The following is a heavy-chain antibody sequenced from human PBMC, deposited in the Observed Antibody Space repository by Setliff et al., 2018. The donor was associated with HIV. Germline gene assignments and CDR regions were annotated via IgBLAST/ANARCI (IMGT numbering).Heavy chain of an antibody. Sequence: SETLSLTCTVSGASISSYYWSWIRQSPGKRLEWIGYIHYSGSTNYNPSLNSRVAILIDTSKNQFSLKLTSVTAADTAVYYCARVQMAYAAFDVWGQGTMVTVSS. CDR1: GASISSYY. CDR2: IHYSGST. J-gene: IGHJ3*01. D-gene: IGHD4-17*01. CDR3: ARVQMAYAAFDV. V-gene: IGHV4-59*01.